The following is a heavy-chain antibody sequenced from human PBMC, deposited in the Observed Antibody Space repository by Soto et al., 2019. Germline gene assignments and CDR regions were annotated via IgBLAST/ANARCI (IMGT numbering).Heavy chain of an antibody. V-gene: IGHV2-5*02. CDR3: VHQGGGDRILDY. CDR2: IYWDDYK. D-gene: IGHD3-16*01. CDR1: GFSLSTSGVG. Sequence: QITLKESGPALVKPTQTLTLTCTFSGFSLSTSGVGVGWIRQPPGEALEWLALIYWDDYKHFSPSLESRLTITKDPSKNQVVLKMTNMDPVDTATYYCVHQGGGDRILDYWGQGTLVTVSS. J-gene: IGHJ4*02.